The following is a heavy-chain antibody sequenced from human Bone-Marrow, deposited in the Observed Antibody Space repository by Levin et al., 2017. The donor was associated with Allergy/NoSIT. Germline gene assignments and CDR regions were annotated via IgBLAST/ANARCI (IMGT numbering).Heavy chain of an antibody. V-gene: IGHV4-39*01. Sequence: PSQTLSLTCSVSGDSISSSSYYWGWIRQPPGKGLEWIGSIFTSGTTYYNSSFQSRVTISVDSSENHLSLRLNSVTATDTAVYYCTRHGVAYFGSGRDYWGQGALVTVSS. J-gene: IGHJ4*02. CDR1: GDSISSSSYY. CDR2: IFTSGTT. CDR3: TRHGVAYFGSGRDY. D-gene: IGHD3-10*01.